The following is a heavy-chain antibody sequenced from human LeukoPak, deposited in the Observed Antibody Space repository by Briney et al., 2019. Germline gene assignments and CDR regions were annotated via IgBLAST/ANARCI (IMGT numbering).Heavy chain of an antibody. CDR2: IYYSGST. Sequence: PSETLSLTCTVSGGSSSSYYWSWIRQPPGKGLEWIGYIYYSGSTNYNPSLKSRVTISVDTSKNQFSLKLSSVTAADTAVYYCATTQGASGSYWPAYYYYMDVWGKGTTVTVSS. D-gene: IGHD1-26*01. CDR1: GGSSSSYY. V-gene: IGHV4-59*01. CDR3: ATTQGASGSYWPAYYYYMDV. J-gene: IGHJ6*03.